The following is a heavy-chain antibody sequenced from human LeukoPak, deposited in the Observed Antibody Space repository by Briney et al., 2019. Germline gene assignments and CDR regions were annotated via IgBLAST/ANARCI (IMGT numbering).Heavy chain of an antibody. V-gene: IGHV1-2*02. Sequence: GASVKVSCKASGYTFTGYYMHWVRQAPGQGLEWMGWINPNSGGTNYAQKFQGRVTMTRDTSISTAYMELSRLRSDDTAVYYCARVKRATSIAAAGSFDYWGQGTLVTVSS. CDR2: INPNSGGT. J-gene: IGHJ4*02. CDR3: ARVKRATSIAAAGSFDY. D-gene: IGHD6-13*01. CDR1: GYTFTGYY.